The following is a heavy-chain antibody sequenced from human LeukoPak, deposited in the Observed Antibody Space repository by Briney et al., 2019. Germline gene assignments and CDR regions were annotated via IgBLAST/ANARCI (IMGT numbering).Heavy chain of an antibody. J-gene: IGHJ6*02. CDR3: ARGLEWWYYYGMDV. D-gene: IGHD2-15*01. V-gene: IGHV1-8*01. CDR2: MNPNSGNT. Sequence: ASVKVSCKASGYTFTSYDINWVRQATGQGLEWMGWMNPNSGNTGYAQKFQGRVTMTRNTSISTAYVELSSLRSEDTAVYYCARGLEWWYYYGMDVWGQGTTVTVSS. CDR1: GYTFTSYD.